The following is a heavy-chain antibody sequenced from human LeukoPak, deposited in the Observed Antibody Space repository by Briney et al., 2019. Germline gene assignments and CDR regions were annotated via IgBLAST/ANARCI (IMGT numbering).Heavy chain of an antibody. Sequence: GGSLRLSCAASGFTFSTYEMNGVRQAPGKGLEWVSSINNSGNTIYYADSVKGRFTISRDNSKNSLYLQMNSLRAEDTAVYYCAKTLGYNYGYVENWGQGTLVTVSS. CDR2: INNSGNTI. V-gene: IGHV3-48*03. D-gene: IGHD5-18*01. CDR3: AKTLGYNYGYVEN. J-gene: IGHJ4*02. CDR1: GFTFSTYE.